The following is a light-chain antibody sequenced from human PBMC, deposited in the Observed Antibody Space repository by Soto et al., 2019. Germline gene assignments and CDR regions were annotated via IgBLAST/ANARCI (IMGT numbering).Light chain of an antibody. CDR3: QQYDNWSYT. Sequence: EIVMTHSPATLSVSPGERATLSCRASQSVSNNLAWYQQKPGQAPRLLIYGASTRATAIPARFSGSGSGTDFTLTISSLQSEDFAVYFCQQYDNWSYTFGQGTKLEIK. V-gene: IGKV3-15*01. CDR2: GAS. CDR1: QSVSNN. J-gene: IGKJ2*01.